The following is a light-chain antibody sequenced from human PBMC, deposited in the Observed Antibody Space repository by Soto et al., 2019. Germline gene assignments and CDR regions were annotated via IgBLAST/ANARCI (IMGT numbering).Light chain of an antibody. Sequence: DIQMTQSPSTLSASVGDRVTITCRASQSIRSWLAWYQQKPGKAPNLLIYKASSLESGVPSRFSGSGSGTEFTLTISSLQPDDFATYDCQQFNSYLPITFGQGTRLEIK. J-gene: IGKJ5*01. V-gene: IGKV1-5*03. CDR2: KAS. CDR3: QQFNSYLPIT. CDR1: QSIRSW.